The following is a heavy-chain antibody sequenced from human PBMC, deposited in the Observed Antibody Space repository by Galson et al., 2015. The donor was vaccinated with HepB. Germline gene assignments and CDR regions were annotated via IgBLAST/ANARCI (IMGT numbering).Heavy chain of an antibody. CDR3: ARVNYYDSSGYYYETFDY. J-gene: IGHJ4*02. CDR2: IGSSSSTI. Sequence: SLRLSCAASGFTFSSYGMNWVRQAPGKGLEWVSYIGSSSSTIYYADSVKGRFTISRDNAKNSLYLQMNSLRAEDTAVYYCARVNYYDSSGYYYETFDYWGQGTLVTVSS. V-gene: IGHV3-48*04. D-gene: IGHD3-22*01. CDR1: GFTFSSYG.